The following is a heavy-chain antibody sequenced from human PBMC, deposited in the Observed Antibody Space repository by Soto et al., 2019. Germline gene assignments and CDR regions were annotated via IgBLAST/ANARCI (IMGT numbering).Heavy chain of an antibody. CDR2: IYYSGST. CDR3: ARHAYSSSLFDY. D-gene: IGHD6-6*01. V-gene: IGHV4-39*01. Sequence: SETLSLTCTVPGGSISSSSYYWGWIRQPPGKGLEWIGSIYYSGSTYYNPSLKSRVTISVDTSKNQFSLKLSSVTAADTAVYYCARHAYSSSLFDYWGQGTLVTVSS. J-gene: IGHJ4*02. CDR1: GGSISSSSYY.